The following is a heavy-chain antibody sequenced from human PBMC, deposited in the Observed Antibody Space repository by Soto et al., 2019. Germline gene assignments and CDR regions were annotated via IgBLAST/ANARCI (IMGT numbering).Heavy chain of an antibody. J-gene: IGHJ4*02. CDR1: GGTFSSYA. CDR2: IIPIFGTA. V-gene: IGHV1-69*01. Sequence: QVQLVQSGAEVKKPGSSVKVSCKASGGTFSSYALSWVRQAPGQGLEWMGGIIPIFGTANYAQKFQGRVTITADEPTNTDYMEMSSLRSEDTAVYCCARAEATVTRRRVLGYWGQGTLVTVSS. CDR3: ARAEATVTRRRVLGY. D-gene: IGHD4-17*01.